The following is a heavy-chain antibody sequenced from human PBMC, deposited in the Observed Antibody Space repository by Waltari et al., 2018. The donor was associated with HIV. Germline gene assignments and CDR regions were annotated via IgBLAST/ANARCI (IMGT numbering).Heavy chain of an antibody. V-gene: IGHV3-33*01. Sequence: QVQLVESGGGVVQPGRSLRLSCAASGFTFSSYGMHWVRQAPGKGLEWVAVIWYDGSNKYYADSVKGRFTISRDNSKNTLYLQMNSLRAEDTAVYYCARASLGDAPDYWGQGTLVTVSS. CDR2: IWYDGSNK. CDR1: GFTFSSYG. D-gene: IGHD1-26*01. J-gene: IGHJ4*02. CDR3: ARASLGDAPDY.